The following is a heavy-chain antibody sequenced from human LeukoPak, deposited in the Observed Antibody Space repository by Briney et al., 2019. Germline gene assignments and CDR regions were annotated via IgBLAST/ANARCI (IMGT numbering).Heavy chain of an antibody. Sequence: GGSLRLSCAASGFTFSSYSMNWVRQAPGKGLEWVSSISSSSSYIYYADSVKGRFTISRDNAKNSLYLQMNSLRAEDTAVYYCARTIRGDSGYDWYFDLWGRGTLVTVSS. V-gene: IGHV3-21*01. CDR3: ARTIRGDSGYDWYFDL. CDR2: ISSSSSYI. CDR1: GFTFSSYS. D-gene: IGHD5-12*01. J-gene: IGHJ2*01.